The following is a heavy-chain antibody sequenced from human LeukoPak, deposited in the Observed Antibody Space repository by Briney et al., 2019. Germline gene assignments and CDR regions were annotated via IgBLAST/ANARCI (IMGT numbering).Heavy chain of an antibody. CDR2: ISYDGSNK. D-gene: IGHD5-18*01. CDR1: GFTFSNYA. V-gene: IGHV3-30-3*01. J-gene: IGHJ4*02. Sequence: GGSLRLSCAASGFTFSNYAMSWVRQAPGKGLEWVAVISYDGSNKYYADSVKGRFTISRDNSKNTLYLQMNSLRAEDTAVYYCARRDGYSYGLDYWGQGTLVTVSS. CDR3: ARRDGYSYGLDY.